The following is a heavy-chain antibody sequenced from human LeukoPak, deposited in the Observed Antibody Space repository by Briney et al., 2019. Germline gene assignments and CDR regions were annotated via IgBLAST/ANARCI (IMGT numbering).Heavy chain of an antibody. CDR3: ARGVWRRPHYGLKSIDS. Sequence: ASVKVSCKASGYTFTSYDINWVRQATGQGLEWMGWMNPNSGNTGYAQKFQGRVTMTRNTSISTAYMELSSLRSEDTAVYYCARGVWRRPHYGLKSIDSWGQGPLATVSS. D-gene: IGHD3-10*01. CDR2: MNPNSGNT. J-gene: IGHJ4*02. CDR1: GYTFTSYD. V-gene: IGHV1-8*01.